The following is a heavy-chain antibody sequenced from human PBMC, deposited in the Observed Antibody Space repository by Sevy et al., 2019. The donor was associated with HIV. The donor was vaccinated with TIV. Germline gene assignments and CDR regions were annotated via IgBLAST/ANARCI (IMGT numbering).Heavy chain of an antibody. CDR3: TSDNYDFWSASSGGY. CDR1: GFTFTNAW. CDR2: IKSKIDGGTT. J-gene: IGHJ4*02. Sequence: GGSLRLSCAASGFTFTNAWLNWVRQTPGKGLEWVGRIKSKIDGGTTDYAAPVKGRFTISRDDSKNTQFLQMNSLKTEDTAVYYCTSDNYDFWSASSGGYWGQGTLVTVSS. V-gene: IGHV3-15*01. D-gene: IGHD3-3*01.